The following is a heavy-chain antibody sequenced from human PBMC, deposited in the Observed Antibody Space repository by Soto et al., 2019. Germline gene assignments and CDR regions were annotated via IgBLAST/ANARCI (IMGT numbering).Heavy chain of an antibody. D-gene: IGHD3-10*01. CDR1: GGSISSSNW. CDR2: IYHSGST. CDR3: ARDQRGHMVRGVGRFDP. Sequence: TSETLSLTCAVSGGSISSSNWWSWVRQPPGKGLEWIGEIYHSGSTNYNPSLKSRVIISVDKSKNQFSLKLSSVTAADTAVYYCARDQRGHMVRGVGRFDPWGQGTLVTVSS. V-gene: IGHV4-4*02. J-gene: IGHJ5*02.